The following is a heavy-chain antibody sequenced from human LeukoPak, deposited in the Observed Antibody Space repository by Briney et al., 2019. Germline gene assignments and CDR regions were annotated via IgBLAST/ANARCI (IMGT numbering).Heavy chain of an antibody. J-gene: IGHJ4*02. CDR3: ARDRGEELDELPEYYFDY. CDR1: GGSISSSSYY. D-gene: IGHD1-1*01. Sequence: TSETLSLTCNVSGGSISSSSYYWGWIRQPPGKGLEWIGSMYYSGSTYYNPSLKSRVTISVDTSKNQFSLKLSSVTAADTAVYYCARDRGEELDELPEYYFDYWGQGTLVTVSS. CDR2: MYYSGST. V-gene: IGHV4-39*07.